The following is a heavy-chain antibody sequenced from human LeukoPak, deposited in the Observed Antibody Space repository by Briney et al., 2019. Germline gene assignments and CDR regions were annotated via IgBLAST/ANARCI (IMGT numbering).Heavy chain of an antibody. V-gene: IGHV1-69*04. CDR3: ARDRGDIVVVPADSGAFDI. CDR2: IIPILGIA. Sequence: WASVKVSCKASGGTFSSYTISWVRQAPGQGLEWMGRIIPILGIANYAQKFQGRVTITADKSTSTAYMELSSLRSEDTAVYYCARDRGDIVVVPADSGAFDIWGQGTMVTVSS. D-gene: IGHD2-2*01. CDR1: GGTFSSYT. J-gene: IGHJ3*02.